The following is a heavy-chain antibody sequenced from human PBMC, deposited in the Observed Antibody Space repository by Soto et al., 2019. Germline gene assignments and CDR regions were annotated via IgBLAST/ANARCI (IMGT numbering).Heavy chain of an antibody. V-gene: IGHV3-23*01. Sequence: GGSLRLSCAASGFTFSSYAMSWVRQAPGKGLEWVSAISGSGGSTYYADSVKGRFTISRDNSKNTLYLQMNSLRAEYTAVYYCAKSPAASPDAFDIWGQGTMVTVSS. CDR1: GFTFSSYA. CDR3: AKSPAASPDAFDI. CDR2: ISGSGGST. J-gene: IGHJ3*02. D-gene: IGHD2-2*01.